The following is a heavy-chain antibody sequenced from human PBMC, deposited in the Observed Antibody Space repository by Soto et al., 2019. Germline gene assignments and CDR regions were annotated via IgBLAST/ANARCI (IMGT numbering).Heavy chain of an antibody. CDR3: ARYQEEYVCGYYRPDFDF. V-gene: IGHV1-46*01. J-gene: IGHJ4*03. D-gene: IGHD3-16*02. Sequence: ASVKVSCKASGYTFTSYYMHWVRQAPGQGLEWMGIINPSGGSTSYAQKFQGRVTMTRDTSTSTVYMELSSLRSEDTAVYYCARYQEEYVCGYYRPDFDFWGQGTLVTVSS. CDR1: GYTFTSYY. CDR2: INPSGGST.